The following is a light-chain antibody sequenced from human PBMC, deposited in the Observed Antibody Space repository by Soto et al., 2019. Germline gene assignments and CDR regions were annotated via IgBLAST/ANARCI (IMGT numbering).Light chain of an antibody. Sequence: DIQMTQSPSSLSASVRDRVTITCRASQGISNYLAWYQQKPGKVPKLLIYAASTLQSGGPSRFSGSGSGTDFTLTISSLQPEDVATYYCPKYDSAPWTFGQGTKVEIK. CDR1: QGISNY. J-gene: IGKJ1*01. CDR2: AAS. V-gene: IGKV1-27*01. CDR3: PKYDSAPWT.